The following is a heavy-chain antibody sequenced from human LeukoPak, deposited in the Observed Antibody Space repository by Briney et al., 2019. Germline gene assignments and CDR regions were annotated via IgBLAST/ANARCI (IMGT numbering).Heavy chain of an antibody. Sequence: GGSLRLSCAASGFTFSSYAMNWVRQVPGKGLEWVATIVVDGYKAYYADSVKGRFVISRDNSHNTLYLQMNSLRAEDTSIYYCAKDIVFLFGDPRGQGALVTVSS. D-gene: IGHD2-15*01. CDR3: AKDIVFLFGDP. V-gene: IGHV3-23*01. CDR1: GFTFSSYA. J-gene: IGHJ5*02. CDR2: IVVDGYKA.